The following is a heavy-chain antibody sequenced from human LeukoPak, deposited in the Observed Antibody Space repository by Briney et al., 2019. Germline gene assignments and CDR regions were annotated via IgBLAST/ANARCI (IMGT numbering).Heavy chain of an antibody. V-gene: IGHV1-18*01. CDR2: IRTYNGNT. D-gene: IGHD6-6*01. CDR3: ARVAEQLGYYYYYYMHV. Sequence: ASVKVSCKASGYTFTSYGVSWVRQAPGQGLEWMGWIRTYNGNTNYAQKLHGRVTMTTDTSTSTAYMELRSLRSDDTAVYYCARVAEQLGYYYYYYMHVWGKGTTITVSS. CDR1: GYTFTSYG. J-gene: IGHJ6*03.